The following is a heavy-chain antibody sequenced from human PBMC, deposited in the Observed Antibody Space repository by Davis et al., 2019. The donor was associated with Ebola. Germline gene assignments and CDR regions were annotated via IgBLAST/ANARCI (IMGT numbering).Heavy chain of an antibody. V-gene: IGHV4-39*01. CDR1: GGSISSSSYY. CDR3: ARLSSVAFDI. Sequence: SETLSLTCTVSGGSISSSSYYWGWIRQPPGKGLEWIGNIYYSGSTYYNPSLKSRVTISVDTSKNQFSLKLSSVTAADTAVYYCARLSSVAFDIWGQGTMVTVSS. CDR2: IYYSGST. J-gene: IGHJ3*02.